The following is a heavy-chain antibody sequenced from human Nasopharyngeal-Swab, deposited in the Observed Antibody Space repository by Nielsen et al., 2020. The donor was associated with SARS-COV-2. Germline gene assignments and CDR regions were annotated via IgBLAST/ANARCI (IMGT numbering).Heavy chain of an antibody. D-gene: IGHD5-12*01. CDR2: IIPIFGTA. Sequence: WLREAPGQGLEWMGGIIPIFGTANYAQKFQGRVTITADESTSTACMELSSLRSEDTAVYYCARDRGSNFDYWGQGTLVTVSS. CDR3: ARDRGSNFDY. J-gene: IGHJ4*02. V-gene: IGHV1-69*01.